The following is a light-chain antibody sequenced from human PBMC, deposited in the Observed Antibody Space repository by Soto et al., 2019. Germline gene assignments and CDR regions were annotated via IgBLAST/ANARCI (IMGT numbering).Light chain of an antibody. V-gene: IGKV3-15*01. Sequence: EEVMTQSPATLSVSPGERATLSCRASQNVKTRLAWYQQKPGQAPRLLIFDAFTRATGIPARFSGSASGTDFTLTISSLQSEDSAVYYCQQYDEWPLTFGGGTKVEIK. CDR3: QQYDEWPLT. CDR1: QNVKTR. J-gene: IGKJ4*01. CDR2: DAF.